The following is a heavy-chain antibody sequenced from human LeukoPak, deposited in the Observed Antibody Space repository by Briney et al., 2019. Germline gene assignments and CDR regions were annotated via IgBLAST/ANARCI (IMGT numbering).Heavy chain of an antibody. CDR3: AMCLSGYYLGFDY. J-gene: IGHJ4*02. CDR1: GYTFTGYY. D-gene: IGHD3-3*01. V-gene: IGHV1-2*02. Sequence: ASVKVSCKASGYTFTGYYMHWVRQAPGRGLEWMGWISPNSGGTNYAQKFQGRVTMTRDTSISTAYMELSRLRSDDTAVYYYAMCLSGYYLGFDYWGQGTLVTVSS. CDR2: ISPNSGGT.